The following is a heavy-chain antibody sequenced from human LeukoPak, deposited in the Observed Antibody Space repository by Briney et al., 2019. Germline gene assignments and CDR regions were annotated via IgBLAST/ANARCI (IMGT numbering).Heavy chain of an antibody. CDR1: GYTFTSYG. Sequence: ASVKVSCKASGYTFTSYGISWVRQAPGQRLEWLGWINAANGNTMYSQKFQGRVTITRDTSASTAYMDLSSLRSEDTAVYCCAGTPDDCGANCYLVFWGQGVLVTVSS. J-gene: IGHJ4*02. D-gene: IGHD2-21*02. V-gene: IGHV1-3*01. CDR2: INAANGNT. CDR3: AGTPDDCGANCYLVF.